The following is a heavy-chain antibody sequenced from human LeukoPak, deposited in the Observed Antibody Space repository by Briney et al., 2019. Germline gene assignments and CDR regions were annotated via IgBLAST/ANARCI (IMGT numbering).Heavy chain of an antibody. CDR1: GGSFSGYY. CDR3: GKVGGNSNS. CDR2: INHSGST. J-gene: IGHJ4*02. Sequence: SETLSLTCAVYGGSFSGYYWSWIRQAPGKGLEWIGEINHSGSTNYNPSLKSRVTMSLDTSDNQFSLKMSSVTAADTAMYYCGKVGGNSNSWGQGTLVTVSS. V-gene: IGHV4-34*09. D-gene: IGHD4-23*01.